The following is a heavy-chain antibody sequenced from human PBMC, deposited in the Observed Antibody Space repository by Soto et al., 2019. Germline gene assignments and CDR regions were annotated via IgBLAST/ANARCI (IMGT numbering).Heavy chain of an antibody. Sequence: SETLSLTCTVSGGSISSSIYYWGWIRQPPGKGLEWIGSFYYSGSPYYNPSLKSRVTISVDTSKNQFSLKLSSVTAADTAVYYCARSEFDGLFPLNYWGKGTRVTVSS. CDR1: GGSISSSIYY. J-gene: IGHJ4*02. V-gene: IGHV4-39*01. CDR2: FYYSGSP. D-gene: IGHD3-10*01. CDR3: ARSEFDGLFPLNY.